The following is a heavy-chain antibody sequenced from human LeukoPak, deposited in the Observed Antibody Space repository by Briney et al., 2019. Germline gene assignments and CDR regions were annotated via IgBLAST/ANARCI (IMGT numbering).Heavy chain of an antibody. CDR3: ARDLAYSRLDY. J-gene: IGHJ4*02. V-gene: IGHV3-7*01. CDR2: INPDGNKK. CDR1: GLTFSSSW. D-gene: IGHD5-18*01. Sequence: QPGGSLRLSCAVSGLTFSSSWMDWVRQAPGKGLEWVASINPDGNKKYSADSVKGRLTISRDNAENSLYLQMNSLRVEDTAFYYCARDLAYSRLDYWGQGMLVTVSS.